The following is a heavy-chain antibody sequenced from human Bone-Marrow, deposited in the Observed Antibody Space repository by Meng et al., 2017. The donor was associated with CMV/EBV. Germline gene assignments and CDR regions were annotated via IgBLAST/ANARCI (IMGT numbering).Heavy chain of an antibody. J-gene: IGHJ6*02. Sequence: SVKVSCKASGGTFSSSTISWVRQAPGQGLEWMGGIIPIFGTANYAQKFQGRVTMTRDTSTSTVYMELSSLRSEDTAVYCCARDYSTNTIFGVVKAYYYYGMDVWGQGTTVTVSS. D-gene: IGHD3-3*01. CDR3: ARDYSTNTIFGVVKAYYYYGMDV. V-gene: IGHV1-69*05. CDR2: IIPIFGTA. CDR1: GGTFSSST.